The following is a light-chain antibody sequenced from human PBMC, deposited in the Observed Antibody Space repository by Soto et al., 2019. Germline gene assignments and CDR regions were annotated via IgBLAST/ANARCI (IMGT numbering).Light chain of an antibody. CDR3: VQHYNFPPT. CDR1: QDIRND. Sequence: AIQMTQSPSSLSASVGGRVTLTCRASQDIRNDLGWYQQKPGLAPKFLIYAASNLQIGVPSRFSGSGSGRDFTLTITSLQPEDFATYFCVQHYNFPPTFGQGTKVDIK. CDR2: AAS. V-gene: IGKV1-6*01. J-gene: IGKJ1*01.